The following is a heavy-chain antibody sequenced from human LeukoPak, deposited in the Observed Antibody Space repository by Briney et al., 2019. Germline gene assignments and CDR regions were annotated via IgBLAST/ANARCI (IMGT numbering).Heavy chain of an antibody. D-gene: IGHD5-12*01. CDR2: ISGYNSNG. CDR3: ARDPSGYDFFDY. J-gene: IGHJ4*02. V-gene: IGHV1-18*01. CDR1: GYSFTSYG. Sequence: ASVKVSCKASGYSFTSYGISWVRQAPGQGLEWMGWISGYNSNGDFAQKLQDRVTMTTDTSTSTAYMELRSLRSDDTAVYYRARDPSGYDFFDYWGQGTLVTVSS.